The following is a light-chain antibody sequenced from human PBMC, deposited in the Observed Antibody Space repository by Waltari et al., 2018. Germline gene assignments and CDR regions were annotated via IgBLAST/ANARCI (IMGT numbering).Light chain of an antibody. V-gene: IGLV4-69*01. CDR1: SGHITNV. J-gene: IGLJ3*02. CDR3: QTGGHGTWV. Sequence: QLVLTQSPSASDSLGASVKLTCTLRSGHITNVIAWLQKRPEKGPRYLMKVNSDGSHNKGDEIPDRFSGSSSGAERYLTISSLQSEDEADYYCQTGGHGTWVFGGGTKLTVL. CDR2: VNSDGSH.